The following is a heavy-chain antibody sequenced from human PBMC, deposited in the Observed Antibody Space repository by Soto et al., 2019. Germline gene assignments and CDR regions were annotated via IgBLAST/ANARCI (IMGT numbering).Heavy chain of an antibody. J-gene: IGHJ4*02. CDR1: GGSISSSNW. V-gene: IGHV4-4*02. Sequence: SETLSLTCAVSGGSISSSNWWSWVRQPPGKGLEWIGEIYHSGSTNYNPSLKSRVTISGDKSKNQFSLKLSSVTAADTAVEYCARFRTVVDHYFDYWGQGTLVTVSS. CDR3: ARFRTVVDHYFDY. D-gene: IGHD3-22*01. CDR2: IYHSGST.